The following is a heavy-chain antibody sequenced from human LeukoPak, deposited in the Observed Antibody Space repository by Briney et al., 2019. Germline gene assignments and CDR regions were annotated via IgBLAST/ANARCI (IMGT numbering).Heavy chain of an antibody. D-gene: IGHD6-6*01. CDR1: GYTFTGYY. Sequence: ASVKVSCKASGYTFTGYYMHWVRQAPGQGLEWMGIINPSGGTTSYAQKFQGRVTMTRDMSTSTVYMELSSLSSEDTAVYYCARDNTNSSVFDYWGQGTLVTVSS. J-gene: IGHJ4*02. CDR2: INPSGGTT. V-gene: IGHV1-46*01. CDR3: ARDNTNSSVFDY.